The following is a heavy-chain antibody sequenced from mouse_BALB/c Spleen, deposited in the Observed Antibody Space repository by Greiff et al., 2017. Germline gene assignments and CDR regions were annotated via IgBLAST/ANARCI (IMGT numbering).Heavy chain of an antibody. V-gene: IGHV3-8*02. CDR3: ARGYYGNYGAMDY. CDR2: ISYSGST. Sequence: EVQLVESGPSLVKPSQTLSLTCSVTGDSITSGYWNWIRKFPGNKLEYMGYISYSGSTYYNPSLKSRISITRDTSKNQYYLQLNSVTTEDTATYYCARGYYGNYGAMDYWGQGTSVTVSS. J-gene: IGHJ4*01. D-gene: IGHD2-1*01. CDR1: GDSITSGY.